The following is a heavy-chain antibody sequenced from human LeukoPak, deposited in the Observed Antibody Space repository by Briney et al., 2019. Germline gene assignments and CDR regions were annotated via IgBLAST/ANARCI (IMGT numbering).Heavy chain of an antibody. J-gene: IGHJ4*02. Sequence: GGSLRLSCAASGFTFSSYGMHWVRQAPGKGLEWVAVIRYDGSNKYYADSVKGRFTISRDNSKNTLYLQMNSLRAEDTAVYYCARGYSSSLITNVDYWGQGTLVTVSS. D-gene: IGHD6-13*01. CDR2: IRYDGSNK. CDR1: GFTFSSYG. V-gene: IGHV3-33*01. CDR3: ARGYSSSLITNVDY.